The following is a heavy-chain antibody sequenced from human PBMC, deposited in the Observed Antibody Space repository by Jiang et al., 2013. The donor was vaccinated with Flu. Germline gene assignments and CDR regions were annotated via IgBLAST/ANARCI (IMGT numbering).Heavy chain of an antibody. CDR1: GYTFTSYA. J-gene: IGHJ6*04. V-gene: IGHV1-3*01. CDR3: ARRGPGTNHQGGVFGLELGPYYYGMDV. Sequence: EVKKPGASVKVSCKASGYTFTSYAMHWVRQAPGQRLEWVGWINAGNGNTKYSQKFQGRVTITRDTSASTAYMELSSLRSEDTAVYYCARRGPGTNHQGGVFGLELGPYYYGMDVWGKGTTVTVSS. CDR2: INAGNGNT. D-gene: IGHD1-7*01.